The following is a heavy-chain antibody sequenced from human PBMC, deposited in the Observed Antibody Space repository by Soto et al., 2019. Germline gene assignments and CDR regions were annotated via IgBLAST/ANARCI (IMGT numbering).Heavy chain of an antibody. CDR2: IYDSGST. J-gene: IGHJ6*02. V-gene: IGHV4-61*08. CDR1: GGSISSGDYY. CDR3: ARNSGSYSPFYYGMDV. Sequence: SETLALTCTVSGGSISSGDYYWSWIRQPPWKGLEWIGYIYDSGSTNHNPSLKSRVTISIDTSKNQFSLNLSSVTAADTAVYYCARNSGSYSPFYYGMDVWGQGTTVTVSS. D-gene: IGHD1-26*01.